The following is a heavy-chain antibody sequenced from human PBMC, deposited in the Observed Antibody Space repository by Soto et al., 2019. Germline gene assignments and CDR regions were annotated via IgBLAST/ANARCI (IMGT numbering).Heavy chain of an antibody. J-gene: IGHJ4*02. V-gene: IGHV1-18*01. CDR3: ARERMITLHYYGSGSYYYFDY. CDR1: GYTFTSYG. Sequence: QVQLVQSGAEVKKPGASVKVSCKASGYTFTSYGISWVRQAPGQGLEWMGWISAYNGNTNYAKKLQGIVTMTTDTSTSTAYMELRSLITDDTAVYYCARERMITLHYYGSGSYYYFDYWGQGTLVTVSS. D-gene: IGHD3-10*01. CDR2: ISAYNGNT.